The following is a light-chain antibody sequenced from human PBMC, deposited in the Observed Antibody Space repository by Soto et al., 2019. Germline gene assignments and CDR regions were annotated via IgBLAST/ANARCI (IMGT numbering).Light chain of an antibody. CDR2: DVS. CDR1: SSDVGGYHY. Sequence: QSVLTQPASVSGSPGQSITISCTGTSSDVGGYHYVSWYQQHPGKAPKLMIYDVSNRPSGVSNRFSGSKSGNTASLTISVLQAEDEADYYCSSYTSSSTLDFGTGTKVTVL. CDR3: SSYTSSSTLD. J-gene: IGLJ1*01. V-gene: IGLV2-14*01.